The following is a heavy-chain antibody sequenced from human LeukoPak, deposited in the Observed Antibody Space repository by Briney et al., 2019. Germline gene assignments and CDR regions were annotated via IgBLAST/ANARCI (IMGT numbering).Heavy chain of an antibody. CDR2: VDPEDDET. CDR1: GYTFSDYY. J-gene: IGHJ4*02. CDR3: ATGSILTGYDYFDY. Sequence: GATVKISCKASGYTFSDYYIHWVQQAPGKGLEWMGRVDPEDDETIYAEKFQGRVTITADTSTDTAYMDLSSLRSEDTAVYYCATGSILTGYDYFDYWGQGTLVTVSS. V-gene: IGHV1-69-2*01. D-gene: IGHD3-9*01.